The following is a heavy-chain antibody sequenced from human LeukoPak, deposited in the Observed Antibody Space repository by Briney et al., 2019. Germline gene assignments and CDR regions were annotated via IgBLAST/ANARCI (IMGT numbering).Heavy chain of an antibody. J-gene: IGHJ6*03. CDR2: IRYDGSNK. D-gene: IGHD6-13*01. V-gene: IGHV3-30*02. CDR1: GFTFSSYG. CDR3: AKDHSSWYCYMDV. Sequence: GGSLRLSCAASGFTFSSYGMHWVRQAPGKGLEWVAFIRYDGSNKYYADSVKGRFTISRDNSKNTLYLQMNSLRAEDTAVYYCAKDHSSWYCYMDVWGKGTTVTVSS.